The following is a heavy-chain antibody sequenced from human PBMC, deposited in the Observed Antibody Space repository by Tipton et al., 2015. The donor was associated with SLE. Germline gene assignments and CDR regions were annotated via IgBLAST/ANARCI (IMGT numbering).Heavy chain of an antibody. CDR3: ARDPPSSYYYGMDV. Sequence: TLSLTCSVSGGYIRSYHWNWIRQSAKKGLEWIGRIDDNGSTKYNPSLGGRVTMSVDMSKNQFSLKMDSVTAADTAVYYCARDPPSSYYYGMDVWGQGATVTVSS. D-gene: IGHD3-10*01. CDR1: GGYIRSYH. J-gene: IGHJ6*02. V-gene: IGHV4-4*07. CDR2: IDDNGST.